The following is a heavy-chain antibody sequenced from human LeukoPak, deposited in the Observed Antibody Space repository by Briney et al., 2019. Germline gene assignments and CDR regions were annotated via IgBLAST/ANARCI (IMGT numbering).Heavy chain of an antibody. V-gene: IGHV4-34*01. CDR2: INHSGST. J-gene: IGHJ2*01. CDR1: GGSFSGYY. CDR3: ARAARRMRYFDL. D-gene: IGHD6-6*01. Sequence: SETLSLTCAVYGGSFSGYYWSWIRRPPGKGLEWIGEINHSGSTNYNPSLKSRVTISVDTSKNQFSLKLSSVTAADTAVYYCARAARRMRYFDLWGRGTLVTVSS.